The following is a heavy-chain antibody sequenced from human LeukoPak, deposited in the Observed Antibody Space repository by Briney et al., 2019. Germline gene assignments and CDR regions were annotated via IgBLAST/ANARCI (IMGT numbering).Heavy chain of an antibody. Sequence: PSETLSLPCTVSGGPVSSPNYYWPWIRQPPAKGLEWIGYIFYSGRTYFHPSLDGRVTISLEPSENHFSMKISSVTAADTAVYYCGREVDVVTESADGFDIWGHGTMVTVS. CDR2: IFYSGRT. V-gene: IGHV4-30-4*08. D-gene: IGHD2-21*02. CDR1: GGPVSSPNYY. J-gene: IGHJ3*02. CDR3: GREVDVVTESADGFDI.